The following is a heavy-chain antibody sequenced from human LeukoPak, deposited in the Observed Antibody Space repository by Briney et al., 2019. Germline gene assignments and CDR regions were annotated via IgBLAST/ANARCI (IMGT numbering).Heavy chain of an antibody. CDR1: GFTFSSYA. CDR2: ISGSGGST. CDR3: AKLSRGFWSGYYSPYFDY. D-gene: IGHD3-3*01. J-gene: IGHJ4*02. V-gene: IGHV3-23*01. Sequence: PGGSLRLSCAASGFTFSSYAMSWVRQAPGKGLEWVSVISGSGGSTYYADSVKGRFTISRDNSKNTLYLQMNSLRAEDTAVYYCAKLSRGFWSGYYSPYFDYWGQGTLVTVSS.